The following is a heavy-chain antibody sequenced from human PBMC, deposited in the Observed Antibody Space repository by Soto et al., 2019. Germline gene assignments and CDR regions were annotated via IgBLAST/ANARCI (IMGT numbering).Heavy chain of an antibody. D-gene: IGHD5-18*01. CDR2: ISYDGSNK. CDR3: ASENTAMVLAGLDY. J-gene: IGHJ4*02. V-gene: IGHV3-30-3*01. CDR1: GFTFSSYA. Sequence: QVQLVESGGGVVQPGRSLRLSCAASGFTFSSYAMHWVRQAPGKGLEWVAVISYDGSNKYYADSVKGRFTISRDNSKNTLYLQMNSLRAEDTAVYYCASENTAMVLAGLDYWGQGTLVTVSS.